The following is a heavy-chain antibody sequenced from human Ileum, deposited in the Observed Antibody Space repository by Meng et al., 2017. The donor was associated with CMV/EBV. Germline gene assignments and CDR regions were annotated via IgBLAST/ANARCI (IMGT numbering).Heavy chain of an antibody. CDR1: GASISSGDFC. D-gene: IGHD6-19*01. Sequence: HLQESGPGLVRPSQTLSLTCTASGASISSGDFCWSWSRQPPGKGLEYIGYIDNRGSTYYNPSLKSRVTMSMDTSKNQFSLKLTSVTAADTAVYYCARGYSSGWNYFHYWGQGTLVTVSS. V-gene: IGHV4-30-4*01. J-gene: IGHJ4*02. CDR2: IDNRGST. CDR3: ARGYSSGWNYFHY.